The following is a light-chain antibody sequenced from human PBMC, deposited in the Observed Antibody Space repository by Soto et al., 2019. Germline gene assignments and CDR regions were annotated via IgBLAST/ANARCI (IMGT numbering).Light chain of an antibody. V-gene: IGKV1-5*01. CDR1: QSISSW. Sequence: DIQMTQSPSTLSASVGDRVTITCRASQSISSWLAWYQQKPGKAPKLLIYDASSLESGVPSRFSGSGSGTDVTLTIRSLQPDDFATYYCQQYNSYSWTFGQGTKVEIK. CDR2: DAS. CDR3: QQYNSYSWT. J-gene: IGKJ1*01.